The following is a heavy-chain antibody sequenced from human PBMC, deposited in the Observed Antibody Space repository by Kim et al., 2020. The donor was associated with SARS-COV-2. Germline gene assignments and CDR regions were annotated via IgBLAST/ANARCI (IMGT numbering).Heavy chain of an antibody. J-gene: IGHJ4*02. CDR1: GFTFSSYA. Sequence: GSLRLSCAASGFTFSSYAMSWVRQAPGKGLEWVSAISGSGGSTYYADSVKGRFTISRDNSKNTLYLQMNSLRAEDTAVYYCARAKEYYDFWSGYPFDYWGQGTLVTVSS. D-gene: IGHD3-3*01. CDR3: ARAKEYYDFWSGYPFDY. CDR2: ISGSGGST. V-gene: IGHV3-23*01.